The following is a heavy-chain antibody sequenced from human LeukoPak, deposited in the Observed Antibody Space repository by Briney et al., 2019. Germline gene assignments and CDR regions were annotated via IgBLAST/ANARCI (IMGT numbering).Heavy chain of an antibody. CDR2: ISSNGGST. V-gene: IGHV3-64*01. Sequence: GGSLRLSCAASAFTFSNYNMNWVRQAPGKGLEYVSAISSNGGSTYYANSVKGRFTISRDNSKNTLYLQMGSLRAEDTAVYYCARTYSTVTIKGFFDYWGQGTLVTVPS. J-gene: IGHJ4*02. D-gene: IGHD4-17*01. CDR3: ARTYSTVTIKGFFDY. CDR1: AFTFSNYN.